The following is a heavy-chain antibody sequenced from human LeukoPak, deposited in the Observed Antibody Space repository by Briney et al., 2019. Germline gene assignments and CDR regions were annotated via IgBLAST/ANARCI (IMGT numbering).Heavy chain of an antibody. CDR3: TRGPPNWGYDF. CDR2: MSPNSGNT. D-gene: IGHD3/OR15-3a*01. Sequence: ASVKVSCKASGYIFTSYDIDWVRQATGQRLEWLGWMSPNSGNTGYAQNFQGRVTMTRSTALSTAYMELSSLKSDDTAVYYCTRGPPNWGYDFWGQGTLVTVSS. V-gene: IGHV1-8*01. CDR1: GYIFTSYD. J-gene: IGHJ4*02.